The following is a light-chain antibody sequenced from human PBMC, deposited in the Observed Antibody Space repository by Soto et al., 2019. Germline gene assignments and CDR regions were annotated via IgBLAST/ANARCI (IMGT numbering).Light chain of an antibody. Sequence: QLVLTQSPSASASLGASVKLTCTLSSGYSTYAIAWHQQQPEKGPRFLMKLNSDGTHDQGDGIPDRFSGSTSGAERYLNIASLQSEDEADYYCQTWDTVGVFGGGTKLTVL. V-gene: IGLV4-69*01. CDR3: QTWDTVGV. CDR2: LNSDGTH. CDR1: SGYSTYA. J-gene: IGLJ2*01.